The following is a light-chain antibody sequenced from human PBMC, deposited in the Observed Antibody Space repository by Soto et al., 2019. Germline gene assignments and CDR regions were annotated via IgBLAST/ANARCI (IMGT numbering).Light chain of an antibody. V-gene: IGKV3-20*01. Sequence: EIVLTQSPGTLSLSPGERATLSCRASQSVSSSYLAWYQQKPGQAPSLLIYGASIRATGIPDRFSGSGSGTDFTLTISRLETEEFAVYYCQQYDSSPRTFGQGTKVEI. CDR3: QQYDSSPRT. J-gene: IGKJ1*01. CDR2: GAS. CDR1: QSVSSSY.